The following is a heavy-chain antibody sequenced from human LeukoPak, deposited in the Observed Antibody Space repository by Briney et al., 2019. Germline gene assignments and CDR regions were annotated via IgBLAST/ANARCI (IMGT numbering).Heavy chain of an antibody. CDR2: ISSSSSYI. Sequence: GGSLRLSCAASGFTFSSYSMNWVRQAPRKGLEWVSSISSSSSYIYYADSVKGRFTISRDNAKNSLYLQMNSLRAEDTAVYYCASSQLPLTRQLDYWGQGTLVTVSS. J-gene: IGHJ4*02. D-gene: IGHD2-2*01. CDR3: ASSQLPLTRQLDY. CDR1: GFTFSSYS. V-gene: IGHV3-21*01.